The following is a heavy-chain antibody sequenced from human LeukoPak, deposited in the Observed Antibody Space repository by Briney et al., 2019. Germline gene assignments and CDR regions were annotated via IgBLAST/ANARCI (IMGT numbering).Heavy chain of an antibody. CDR3: ARALDV. Sequence: PGRSLRLSCVDSGLSFNTYAMHWVRQAPGKGLKWVAAISYDGSYTYYRDSVRGRFTISRDNSKNTMYLQMNSLRAEDTAMYYCARALDVWGKGTTVTVSS. V-gene: IGHV3-30*04. J-gene: IGHJ6*04. CDR2: ISYDGSYT. CDR1: GLSFNTYA.